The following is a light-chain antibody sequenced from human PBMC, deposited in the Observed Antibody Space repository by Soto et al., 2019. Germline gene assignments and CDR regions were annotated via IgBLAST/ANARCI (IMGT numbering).Light chain of an antibody. CDR3: QQYNSYS. J-gene: IGKJ1*01. CDR2: HAS. V-gene: IGKV1-5*01. CDR1: QSISNW. Sequence: DIQMTQSPSSVSASVGDRVTLTCRASQSISNWLAWYQQKPGTAPKLLIYHASILETAVPSRFSGNGSGTEFTLTISSLQPGDFATYYCQQYNSYSFGQGTKVDIK.